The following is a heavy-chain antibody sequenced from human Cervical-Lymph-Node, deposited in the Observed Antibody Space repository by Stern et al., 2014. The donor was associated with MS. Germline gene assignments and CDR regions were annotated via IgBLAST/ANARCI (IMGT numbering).Heavy chain of an antibody. CDR3: ARGYSSGWYAGSDY. CDR2: ISGSTSYT. CDR1: GFSFSDYN. Sequence: VQLVESGGGLVKPGGSLRLSCAASGFSFSDYNMSWIRKAPGKGLEWVTYISGSTSYTKYADSVKGRFAISRDNTKNSLYLQMNSLSAEDTAVYYCARGYSSGWYAGSDYWGQGSLVTVSS. V-gene: IGHV3-11*06. D-gene: IGHD6-19*01. J-gene: IGHJ4*02.